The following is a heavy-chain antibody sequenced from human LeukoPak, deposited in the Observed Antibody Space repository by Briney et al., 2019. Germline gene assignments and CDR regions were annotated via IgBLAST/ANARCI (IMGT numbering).Heavy chain of an antibody. CDR1: GFTFSSYG. CDR2: ISYDGSNK. Sequence: GRSLRLSCAASGFTFSSYGMHWVRQAPGKGLEWVAVISYDGSNKYYADSVKGRFTISRDNSKNTLYLQMNNLRAEDTAVYYCAKGAPWIGYFDYWGQGTLVTVSS. J-gene: IGHJ4*02. D-gene: IGHD5-12*01. V-gene: IGHV3-30*18. CDR3: AKGAPWIGYFDY.